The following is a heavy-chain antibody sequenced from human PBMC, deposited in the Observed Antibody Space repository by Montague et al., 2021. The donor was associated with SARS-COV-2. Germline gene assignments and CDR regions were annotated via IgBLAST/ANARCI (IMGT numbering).Heavy chain of an antibody. CDR2: IKQSGST. J-gene: IGHJ4*02. Sequence: SETLSLTCGVYGGSFGDDHWSWIRQPPGKGLEWIGDIKQSGSTNYNPSLKSRVTISADTSKNQFSLKLSSVTAADTAVYYCARGGGSGYRYYFDYWGQGSLVTVSS. CDR1: GGSFGDDH. CDR3: ARGGGSGYRYYFDY. V-gene: IGHV4-34*01. D-gene: IGHD3-22*01.